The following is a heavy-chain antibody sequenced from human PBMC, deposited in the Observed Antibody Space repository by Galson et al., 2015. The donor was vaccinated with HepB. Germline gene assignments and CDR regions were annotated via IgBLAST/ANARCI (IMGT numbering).Heavy chain of an antibody. Sequence: SLRLSCAASGFTFSSYAMHWVRQAPGKGLEWVAVISYDGSNKYYADSVKGRFTISRDNSKNTLYLQMNSLRAEDTAVYYCARDDRKGVPAASPDYWGQGTLVTVSS. V-gene: IGHV3-30-3*01. CDR2: ISYDGSNK. D-gene: IGHD2-2*01. CDR3: ARDDRKGVPAASPDY. CDR1: GFTFSSYA. J-gene: IGHJ4*02.